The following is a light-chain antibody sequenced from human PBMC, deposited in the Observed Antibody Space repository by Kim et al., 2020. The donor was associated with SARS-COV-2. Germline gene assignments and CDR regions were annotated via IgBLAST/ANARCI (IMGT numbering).Light chain of an antibody. V-gene: IGLV3-1*01. CDR2: QDS. Sequence: VSAGQTASITCSGDKLGDKYACWYQQKPGPSPVLVIYQDSKRPSGIPERFSGSNSGNTATLTISGTQAMDEADYYCQAWDSSTFVVFGGGTQLTVL. CDR3: QAWDSSTFVV. CDR1: KLGDKY. J-gene: IGLJ2*01.